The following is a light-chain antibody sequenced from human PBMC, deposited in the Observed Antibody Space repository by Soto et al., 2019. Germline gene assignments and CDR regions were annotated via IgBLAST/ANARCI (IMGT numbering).Light chain of an antibody. J-gene: IGKJ2*01. V-gene: IGKV3-15*01. CDR3: QQYNSWPPSYT. Sequence: EIVMMQSPATLSVSPGERATLSCRASQSVSSSLAWYQQEPGQAPRLLIYGSSTRATGIPARFSGSGSGTEFTLTISSLQSEDFAIYYCQQYNSWPPSYTFGQGTKLEIK. CDR1: QSVSSS. CDR2: GSS.